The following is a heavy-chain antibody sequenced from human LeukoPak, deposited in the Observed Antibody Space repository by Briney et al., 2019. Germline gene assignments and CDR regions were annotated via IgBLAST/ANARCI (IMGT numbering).Heavy chain of an antibody. CDR3: ARVVALDDAFDI. Sequence: GGSLRLSCAASGFTFSSYRMNWVGQAPGKGLEWVSSISSSSSYIYYPDSVKGRFTISRDNAKNSLYLQMNSLRAEDAAVYYCARVVALDDAFDIWGQGTMV. CDR2: ISSSSSYI. V-gene: IGHV3-21*01. D-gene: IGHD2-15*01. CDR1: GFTFSSYR. J-gene: IGHJ3*02.